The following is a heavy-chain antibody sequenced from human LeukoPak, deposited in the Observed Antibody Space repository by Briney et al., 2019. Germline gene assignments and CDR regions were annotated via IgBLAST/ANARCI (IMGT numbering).Heavy chain of an antibody. CDR3: ARDVLRYFDWLSVGNWFDP. CDR2: INQDGSEK. CDR1: GFTFSSYW. V-gene: IGHV3-7*01. Sequence: GGSLRLSCAASGFTFSSYWMSWVRQAPGKGLEWAASINQDGSEKYYVDSVKGRFTISRDNAKNSLYLQMNSLRAEDTAVYYCARDVLRYFDWLSVGNWFDPWGQGTLVTVSS. D-gene: IGHD3-9*01. J-gene: IGHJ5*02.